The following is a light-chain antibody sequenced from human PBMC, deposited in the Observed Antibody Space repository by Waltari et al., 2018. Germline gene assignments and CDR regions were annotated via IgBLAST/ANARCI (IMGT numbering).Light chain of an antibody. Sequence: DIRMTQSPSSLSASVGDRVTITCRASQSISTVLNWYQHRPGKAPKLLIYGASNLQSGVPSRFSGSGSGRDFTFTISGLKPEDFATYYCQQSYSSPLYTFGQGTRLEIK. J-gene: IGKJ2*01. CDR2: GAS. V-gene: IGKV1-39*01. CDR1: QSISTV. CDR3: QQSYSSPLYT.